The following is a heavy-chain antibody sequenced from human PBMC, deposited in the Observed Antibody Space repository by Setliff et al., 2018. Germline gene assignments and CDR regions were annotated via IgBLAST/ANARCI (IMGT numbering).Heavy chain of an antibody. CDR1: GGSFSGYY. J-gene: IGHJ6*03. D-gene: IGHD1-26*01. CDR2: INHSGST. Sequence: TSETLSLTCAVYGGSFSGYYWSWIRQPPGKGLEWIGEINHSGSTNYNPSLKSRVTISVDTSKNQFSLKLSSVTAADTAVYYCAREVPRWELTRGYYYYYMDVWGKGTTVTVSS. CDR3: AREVPRWELTRGYYYYYMDV. V-gene: IGHV4-34*01.